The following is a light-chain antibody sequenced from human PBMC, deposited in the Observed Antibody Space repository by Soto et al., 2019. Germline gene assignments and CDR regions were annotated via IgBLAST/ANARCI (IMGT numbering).Light chain of an antibody. CDR3: CSYAGSSTWV. J-gene: IGLJ3*02. Sequence: QSVLTQPASVSGSPGQSITISCTGTSSDVGSYNLVSWYQQHPGKAPKLMIYEGSKRPSGFSNRFSGSKSGNTASLTISGLQAEDEADYYCCSYAGSSTWVFGGGTKVTVL. CDR1: SSDVGSYNL. V-gene: IGLV2-23*01. CDR2: EGS.